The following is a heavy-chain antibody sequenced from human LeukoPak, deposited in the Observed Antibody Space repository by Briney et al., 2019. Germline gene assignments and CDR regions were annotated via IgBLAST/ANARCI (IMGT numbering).Heavy chain of an antibody. CDR3: ARGLSTSYKAD. J-gene: IGHJ4*02. Sequence: PSETLSLTCAVYGGSFSGYYWSWIRQPPGKGLEWIGSIYYSGSTYYNPSLKSRLTISINTSKNQFSLKLYSVTAADTAVYYCARGLSTSYKADWGQGTLVTVSS. D-gene: IGHD6-6*01. CDR2: IYYSGST. V-gene: IGHV4-34*01. CDR1: GGSFSGYY.